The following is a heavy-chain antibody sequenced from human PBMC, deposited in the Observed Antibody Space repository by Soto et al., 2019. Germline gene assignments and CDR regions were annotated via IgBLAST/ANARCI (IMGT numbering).Heavy chain of an antibody. Sequence: ASVKVSCKASGYTFTSYGISWVRQAPGQGLEWMGWISAYNGNTNYAQKLQGRVTITRDTSASTAYMELSSLRSEDMAVYYCARGRASYIVLVPAAPDSYYGMDVWGQGTTVTVSS. V-gene: IGHV1-18*03. CDR3: ARGRASYIVLVPAAPDSYYGMDV. CDR2: ISAYNGNT. D-gene: IGHD2-2*01. CDR1: GYTFTSYG. J-gene: IGHJ6*02.